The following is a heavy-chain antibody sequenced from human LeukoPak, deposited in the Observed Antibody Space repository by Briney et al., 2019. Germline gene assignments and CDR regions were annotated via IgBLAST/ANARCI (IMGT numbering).Heavy chain of an antibody. CDR3: VRTPPNWGFDY. V-gene: IGHV1-8*02. CDR2: MSPNSGDT. D-gene: IGHD7-27*01. J-gene: IGHJ4*02. Sequence: ASVKVSCKASGYTFTSYYMHWVRQAPGQGLEWLGWMSPNSGDTGYAQKFQGRVTMTSDSSISTAYMELSSLRSEDTAIYYCVRTPPNWGFDYWGQGTLVTVSS. CDR1: GYTFTSYY.